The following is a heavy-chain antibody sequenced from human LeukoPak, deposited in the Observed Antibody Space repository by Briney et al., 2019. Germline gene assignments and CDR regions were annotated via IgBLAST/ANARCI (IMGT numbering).Heavy chain of an antibody. CDR2: ISAYNGNT. Sequence: ASVKVSCKASGYTFTSYGISWVRQAPGQGLEWMGWISAYNGNTNYAQKLQGRVTMTTDTSTSTAYMELRSLRSDDTAVYYCARGAVGDGRLRRQPNDYWGQGTLVTVSS. V-gene: IGHV1-18*01. CDR1: GYTFTSYG. CDR3: ARGAVGDGRLRRQPNDY. J-gene: IGHJ4*02. D-gene: IGHD4-17*01.